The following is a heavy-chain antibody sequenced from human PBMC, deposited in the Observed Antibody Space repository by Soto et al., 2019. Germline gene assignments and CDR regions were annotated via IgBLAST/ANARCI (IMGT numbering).Heavy chain of an antibody. V-gene: IGHV1-18*01. CDR1: GYTYTSYG. CDR3: ARGSTSPKSYYGMDV. J-gene: IGHJ6*02. CDR2: ISAYNGNT. Sequence: ASVKVSCKASGYTYTSYGISWVRQKTGQGLEWMGWISAYNGNTNYAQKLQGRVTMTTDTSTSTAYMELRSLRSDDTAVYYCARGSTSPKSYYGMDVWGQGTTVTVSS.